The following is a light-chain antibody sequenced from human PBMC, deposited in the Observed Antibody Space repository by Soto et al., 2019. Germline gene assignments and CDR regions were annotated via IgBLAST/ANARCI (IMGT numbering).Light chain of an antibody. V-gene: IGKV1-9*01. J-gene: IGKJ5*01. Sequence: IQLTQSPSSLSASVGDRVAITCRASQGIRSYLAWYQQKPGEAPKLLISIASILQSGVPSRFSGSGSGTDFVLTISSLQPEDSATYYCQQLDSMPITFGQGTRLGIK. CDR2: IAS. CDR3: QQLDSMPIT. CDR1: QGIRSY.